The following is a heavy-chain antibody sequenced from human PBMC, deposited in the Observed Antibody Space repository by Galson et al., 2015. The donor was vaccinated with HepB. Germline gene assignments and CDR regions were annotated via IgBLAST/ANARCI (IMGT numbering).Heavy chain of an antibody. CDR1: GYTFTSYD. Sequence: SVKVSCKASGYTFTSYDINWVRQATGQGLEWMGWMNPNSGNTGYAQKFQGRVSLTRNTSISTAYMELSSLRSEDTAVYYCARVWSGWYYDYWGQGTLVTVSS. CDR2: MNPNSGNT. J-gene: IGHJ4*02. CDR3: ARVWSGWYYDY. D-gene: IGHD6-19*01. V-gene: IGHV1-8*01.